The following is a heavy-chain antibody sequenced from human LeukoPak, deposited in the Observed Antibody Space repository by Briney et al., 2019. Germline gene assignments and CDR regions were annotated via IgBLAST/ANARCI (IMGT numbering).Heavy chain of an antibody. V-gene: IGHV3-21*01. CDR2: IRSSTTYV. CDR3: ASGIGYYYDVTTKFDI. J-gene: IGHJ3*02. D-gene: IGHD3-22*01. Sequence: GGSLRLSCAASGFTFSNYNMNWVRQAPGKRLEWVSSIRSSTTYVYYADSVKGRFTISRDNAKNSLYLQMNSLRAEDTAVYYCASGIGYYYDVTTKFDIWGQGTMVTVSS. CDR1: GFTFSNYN.